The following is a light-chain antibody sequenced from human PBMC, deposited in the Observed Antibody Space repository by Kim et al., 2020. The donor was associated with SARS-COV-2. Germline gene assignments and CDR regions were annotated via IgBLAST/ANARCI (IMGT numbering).Light chain of an antibody. CDR1: SPRSYY. Sequence: SSELTQDPAVSVALGQRVRITCQGDSPRSYYANWYQQKPGQAPVLVIYGKDNRPSGVPDRFSGSSSGDTASLTITGAQAEDEADYYCNSRDSSGLHRVFGGGTKLTVL. J-gene: IGLJ3*02. CDR3: NSRDSSGLHRV. V-gene: IGLV3-19*01. CDR2: GKD.